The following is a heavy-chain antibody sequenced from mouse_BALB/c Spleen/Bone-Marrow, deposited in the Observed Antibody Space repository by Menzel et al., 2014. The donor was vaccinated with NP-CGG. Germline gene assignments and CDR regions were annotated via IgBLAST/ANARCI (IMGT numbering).Heavy chain of an antibody. V-gene: IGHV5-17*02. CDR1: GFIFSNFG. J-gene: IGHJ2*01. CDR2: VSTGSTII. D-gene: IGHD2-1*01. Sequence: EVQVVESGGGLVQPGGSRKLSCAASGFIFSNFGMHWFRQSPEKGLEWVAFVSTGSTIIYFADTVKGRFTISRDNPENTLFLQMTSLRSEDTAIYYCARSHFYGNYFDYWGQGTTLTVSS. CDR3: ARSHFYGNYFDY.